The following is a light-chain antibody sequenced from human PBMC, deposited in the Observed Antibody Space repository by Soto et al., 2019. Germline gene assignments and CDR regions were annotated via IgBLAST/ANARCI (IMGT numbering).Light chain of an antibody. J-gene: IGLJ2*01. CDR3: CSYAGISTFAFVV. CDR1: SSDVGSYNL. Sequence: QSALTQPASVSGSPGQSITISCTGTSSDVGSYNLVSWYQQHPGKAPKLMIYEGSKRPSGVSNRFSGSKSGNTASLTISGLQAEDEADYYCCSYAGISTFAFVVFGGGTKLTVL. V-gene: IGLV2-23*03. CDR2: EGS.